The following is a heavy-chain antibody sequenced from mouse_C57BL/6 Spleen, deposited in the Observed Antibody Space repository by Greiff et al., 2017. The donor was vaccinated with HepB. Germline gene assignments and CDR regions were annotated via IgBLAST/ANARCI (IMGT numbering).Heavy chain of an antibody. J-gene: IGHJ1*03. Sequence: EVQLVESGGGLVKPGGSLKLSCAASGFTFSSYAMSWVRQTPEKRLEWVATISDGGSYTYYPDNVKGRFTISRDNAKNNLYLQMSHLKSEDTAMYYCARAPYYSNYWYFDVWGTGTTVTVSS. V-gene: IGHV5-4*01. CDR3: ARAPYYSNYWYFDV. D-gene: IGHD2-5*01. CDR2: ISDGGSYT. CDR1: GFTFSSYA.